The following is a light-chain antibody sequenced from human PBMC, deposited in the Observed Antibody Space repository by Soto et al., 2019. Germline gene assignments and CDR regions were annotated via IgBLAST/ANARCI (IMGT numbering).Light chain of an antibody. CDR3: HQYSVFPWT. V-gene: IGKV1-5*01. CDR1: QSIGLW. Sequence: DVQMTQSPSTLSASVGDRVTITCRASQSIGLWLAWYQEKPGKAPKPLDYDASSLQTGVSSRFSGSGSGTEFTLAISNLKPDDFATYSCHQYSVFPWTFGQGTKVEIK. J-gene: IGKJ1*01. CDR2: DAS.